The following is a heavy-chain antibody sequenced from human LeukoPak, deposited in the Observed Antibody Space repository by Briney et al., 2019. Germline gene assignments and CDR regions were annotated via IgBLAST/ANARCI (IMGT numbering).Heavy chain of an antibody. CDR1: GYTFTSYD. CDR3: ARGINNYGDYDY. V-gene: IGHV1-8*03. Sequence: ASVKVSCKASGYTFTSYDINWVRQATGQGLEWMGWMNPNSGNTGYAQKFQGRVTITRNTSISTAYMELSSLRSEDTAVYYCARGINNYGDYDYWGQGTLVTVSS. D-gene: IGHD4-17*01. CDR2: MNPNSGNT. J-gene: IGHJ4*02.